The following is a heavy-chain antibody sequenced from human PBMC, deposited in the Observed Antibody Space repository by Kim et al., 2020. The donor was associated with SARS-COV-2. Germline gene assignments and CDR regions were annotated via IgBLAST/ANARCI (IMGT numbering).Heavy chain of an antibody. D-gene: IGHD2-8*01. CDR2: IYHSGST. CDR3: ASLIGDI. J-gene: IGHJ3*02. CDR1: GSSISSGYY. V-gene: IGHV4-38-2*02. Sequence: SETLSLTCTVSGSSISSGYYWGWIRQPPGKGLEWIGSIYHSGSTYYNPSLKSRVTISVDTSKNQFSLKLSSVTAADTAVYYCASLIGDIWGQGTMVTVSS.